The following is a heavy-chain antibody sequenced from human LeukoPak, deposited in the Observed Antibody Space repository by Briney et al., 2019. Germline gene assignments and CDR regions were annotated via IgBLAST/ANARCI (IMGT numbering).Heavy chain of an antibody. CDR3: AKTAGTGSVDS. CDR2: INQGGSET. D-gene: IGHD3-10*01. V-gene: IGHV3-7*01. J-gene: IGHJ4*02. Sequence: GGSLRLSCAASGFTFSIYWMSWVRHAPGKGLEWVANINQGGSETYYVDSVMGRFTISRDNTKNSLFLEMNSLRADDTAVYYCAKTAGTGSVDSWGQGILVTVSS. CDR1: GFTFSIYW.